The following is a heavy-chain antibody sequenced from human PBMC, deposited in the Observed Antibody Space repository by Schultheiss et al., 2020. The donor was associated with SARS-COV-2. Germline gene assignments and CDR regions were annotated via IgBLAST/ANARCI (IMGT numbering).Heavy chain of an antibody. D-gene: IGHD3-10*01. CDR2: INSDGSST. CDR1: GFTFSRYW. V-gene: IGHV3-74*01. Sequence: GGSLRLSCAASGFTFSRYWMHWVRQAPGKGLVWVSRINSDGSSTRYADSVKGRFTISRDNAKNTLYLQMNSLRAEDTAVYYCARVSPFGELLIGYYYYMDVWGKGTTVTVSS. J-gene: IGHJ6*03. CDR3: ARVSPFGELLIGYYYYMDV.